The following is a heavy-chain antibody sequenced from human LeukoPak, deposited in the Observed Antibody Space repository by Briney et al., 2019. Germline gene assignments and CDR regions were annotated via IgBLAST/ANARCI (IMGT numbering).Heavy chain of an antibody. J-gene: IGHJ6*02. CDR1: GGSISSGGYS. Sequence: SQTLSLTCAVSGGSISSGGYSWSWIRQPPGKGLEWIGYIYHSGSTYYNPSLKSRVTISVDTSKNQFSLKLSSVTAADTAVYYCARDHWISIAAPPGYYYGMDVWGQGTTVTVSS. V-gene: IGHV4-30-2*01. D-gene: IGHD6-13*01. CDR3: ARDHWISIAAPPGYYYGMDV. CDR2: IYHSGST.